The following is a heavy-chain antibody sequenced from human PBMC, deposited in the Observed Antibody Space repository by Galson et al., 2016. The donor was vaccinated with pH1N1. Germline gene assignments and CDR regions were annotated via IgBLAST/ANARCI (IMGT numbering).Heavy chain of an antibody. V-gene: IGHV1-69*13. CDR3: ARDPDGYGGHSRRAPQAGAY. D-gene: IGHD2-21*01. CDR2: IIPLFGTT. CDR1: GGVFSNSG. Sequence: SVKVSCKASGGVFSNSGFSWVRQAPGEGLEWMGGIIPLFGTTNYARKFRDRITITADESMTTAYVELRSLRSDDTAMYYCARDPDGYGGHSRRAPQAGAYWGRGTLVTVAS. J-gene: IGHJ4*02.